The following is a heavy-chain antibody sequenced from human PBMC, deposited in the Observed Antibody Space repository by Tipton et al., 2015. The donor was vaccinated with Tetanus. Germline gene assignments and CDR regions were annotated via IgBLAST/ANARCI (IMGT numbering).Heavy chain of an antibody. Sequence: QLVQSGPEVKPSETLSLTCTVSRGPISSYYWSWIRQPAGKGLEWIGHISNGNADYVPSLKSRLTLSVDLSKNQISLILHSVTAADAGFYYCARGITDGYNRRFDYWGQGTLVAVSS. V-gene: IGHV4-4*07. J-gene: IGHJ4*02. D-gene: IGHD5-24*01. CDR1: RGPISSYY. CDR2: ISNGNA. CDR3: ARGITDGYNRRFDY.